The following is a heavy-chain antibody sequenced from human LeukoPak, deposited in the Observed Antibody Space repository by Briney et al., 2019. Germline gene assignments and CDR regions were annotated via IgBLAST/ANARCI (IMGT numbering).Heavy chain of an antibody. D-gene: IGHD3-16*02. Sequence: ASVTLSCKCSGSTFTSNAMNWVRHPPAQGLEWMGWINTNTGNPTYAQGFTGRFVFSLDTSVSTAYLQISGLKAEDTAVYYCARGSHLSDYWGQGTLVTVSS. V-gene: IGHV7-4-1*02. CDR2: INTNTGNP. CDR3: ARGSHLSDY. CDR1: GSTFTSNA. J-gene: IGHJ4*02.